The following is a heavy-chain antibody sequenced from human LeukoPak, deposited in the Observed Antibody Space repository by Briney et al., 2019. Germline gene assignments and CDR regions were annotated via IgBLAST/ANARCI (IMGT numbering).Heavy chain of an antibody. CDR3: ARVDQAAADGYGMDV. V-gene: IGHV3-48*03. D-gene: IGHD6-13*01. CDR2: ISGSGIK. CDR1: RFTFSSYE. J-gene: IGHJ6*02. Sequence: HPGGSLRLSCAASRFTFSSYEMKWVRQAPGKGLEWVSYISGSGIKHYADSVKGRFTISRDNAKNSLYLQMNSLRVENTAVYYCARVDQAAADGYGMDVWGQGTTVTVSS.